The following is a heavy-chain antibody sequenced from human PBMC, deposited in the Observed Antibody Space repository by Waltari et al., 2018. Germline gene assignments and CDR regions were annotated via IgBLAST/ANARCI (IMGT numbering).Heavy chain of an antibody. D-gene: IGHD3-10*01. CDR2: IDWDDDK. J-gene: IGHJ4*02. CDR1: GFSLRTSGMC. CDR3: ARTRITMIRGGSDYFDY. V-gene: IGHV2-70*15. Sequence: QVTLRESGPALVNPTQPLTLTCTFSGFSLRTSGMCLRCIRQPPGKALEWLARIDWDDDKYYSTSLKTRLTISKDTSKNQVVRTRTNVDPVDTATYYCARTRITMIRGGSDYFDYWGQGTLVTVSS.